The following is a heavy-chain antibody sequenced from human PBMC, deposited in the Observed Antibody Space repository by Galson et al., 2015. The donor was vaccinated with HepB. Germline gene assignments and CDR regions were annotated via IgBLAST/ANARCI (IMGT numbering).Heavy chain of an antibody. CDR3: ARDRGYYDSSGYYGTGHDAFDI. V-gene: IGHV3-30-3*01. J-gene: IGHJ3*02. CDR2: ISYDGSNK. Sequence: SLRLSCAASGFTFSSYAMHWVRQAPGKGLEWVAVISYDGSNKYYADSVKGRFTISRDNSKNTLYLQMNSLRAEDTAVYYCARDRGYYDSSGYYGTGHDAFDIWGQGTMVTVSS. CDR1: GFTFSSYA. D-gene: IGHD3-22*01.